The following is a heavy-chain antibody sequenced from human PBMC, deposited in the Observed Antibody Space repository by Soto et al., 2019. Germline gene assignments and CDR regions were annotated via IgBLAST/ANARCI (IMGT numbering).Heavy chain of an antibody. CDR2: IYPGDSDT. V-gene: IGHV5-51*01. CDR3: AKTYSGDSNDAFDI. J-gene: IGHJ3*02. D-gene: IGHD1-26*01. CDR1: GYIFTNFW. Sequence: GEPLKISCTGSGYIFTNFWIGWVRQMPGKGLEWMGIIYPGDSDTTYGPSFEGQVTFSADRSTSTAYLEWSSLRASDTAMYYCAKTYSGDSNDAFDIWGQGTLVTVSS.